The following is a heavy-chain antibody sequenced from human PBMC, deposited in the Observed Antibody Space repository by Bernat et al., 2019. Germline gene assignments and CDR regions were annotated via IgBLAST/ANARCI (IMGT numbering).Heavy chain of an antibody. CDR3: ARDSCSGGSCPIYYYGMDV. J-gene: IGHJ6*02. CDR2: ISSSSSTI. CDR1: GFTFSSYS. V-gene: IGHV3-48*01. D-gene: IGHD2-15*01. Sequence: EVQLVESGGGLVQPGGSLRLPCAASGFTFSSYSMNWVRQAPGKGLEWVSYISSSSSTIYYADSVKGRFTISRDNAKNSLYLQMNSLRAEDTAVYYCARDSCSGGSCPIYYYGMDVWGQGTTVTVSS.